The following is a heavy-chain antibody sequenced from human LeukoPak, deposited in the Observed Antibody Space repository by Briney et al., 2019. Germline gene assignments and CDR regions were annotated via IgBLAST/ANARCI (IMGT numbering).Heavy chain of an antibody. J-gene: IGHJ3*02. CDR2: INSDGSST. CDR1: GFTFSSYW. Sequence: TGGSLRLSCAASGFTFSSYWMHWVRQAPGKGLVWVSRINSDGSSTSYADSVKGRFTISRDNAKNTLYLQMNSLRVEDTAVYYCARALYGSGIDVFDTWGQGTMVIVSS. CDR3: ARALYGSGIDVFDT. D-gene: IGHD3-10*01. V-gene: IGHV3-74*01.